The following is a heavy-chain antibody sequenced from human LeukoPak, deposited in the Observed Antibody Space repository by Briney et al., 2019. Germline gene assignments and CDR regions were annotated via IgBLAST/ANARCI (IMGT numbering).Heavy chain of an antibody. Sequence: ASVKVSCRASGYTFTSYGISWVRQAPGQGLEWMVWISAYNGNTNYAQKLQGRVTMTTDSSTSTAYMELRSLRSDDTAVYYCARSGYDFWSGYSPSYFDYWGQGTLVTVSS. CDR3: ARSGYDFWSGYSPSYFDY. CDR2: ISAYNGNT. V-gene: IGHV1-18*01. J-gene: IGHJ4*02. CDR1: GYTFTSYG. D-gene: IGHD3-3*01.